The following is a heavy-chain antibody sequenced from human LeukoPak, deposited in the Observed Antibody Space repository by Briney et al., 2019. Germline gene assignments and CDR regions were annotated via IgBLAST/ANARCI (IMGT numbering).Heavy chain of an antibody. J-gene: IGHJ4*02. D-gene: IGHD1-26*01. CDR3: ARVYSGSYFDY. CDR1: GFTVSSNY. V-gene: IGHV3-53*01. CDR2: IYSGGST. Sequence: GGSLRLSCAASGFTVSSNYMSWVRQAPGKWLEWVSLIYSGGSTYYADSVKGRFTISRDNSKNTLYLQMNSLRAEDTAVYYCARVYSGSYFDYWGQGTLVTVSS.